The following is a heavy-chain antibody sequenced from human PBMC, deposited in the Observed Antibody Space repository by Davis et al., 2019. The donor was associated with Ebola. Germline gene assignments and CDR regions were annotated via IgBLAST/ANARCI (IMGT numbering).Heavy chain of an antibody. CDR3: VSSPYYGSGTHHPDC. Sequence: AASVKVSCKASGYIFTRYYMQWVRQAPGQGLEWMGIINPSGDYTNYAQKFQGRVTMTRDTSTSTVYMELSSLRSEDTAVYYCVSSPYYGSGTHHPDCWGQGTLVSVSS. D-gene: IGHD3-10*01. CDR2: INPSGDYT. J-gene: IGHJ4*02. V-gene: IGHV1-46*03. CDR1: GYIFTRYY.